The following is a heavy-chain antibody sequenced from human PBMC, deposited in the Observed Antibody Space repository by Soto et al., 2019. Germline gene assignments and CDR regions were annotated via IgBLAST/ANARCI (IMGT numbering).Heavy chain of an antibody. D-gene: IGHD3-22*01. CDR3: ARHGYYESSGDNYNYYAMDV. J-gene: IGHJ6*02. CDR1: GFTFSHYD. Sequence: PGGSLRLSCAASGFTFSHYDMNWVRQAPGKGLEWVSHISTGGGTIYYADSVKGRFTISRDNGKNSLNLQMNSLRAEDTAVYYYARHGYYESSGDNYNYYAMDVWGQGTTVTVSS. V-gene: IGHV3-48*03. CDR2: ISTGGGTI.